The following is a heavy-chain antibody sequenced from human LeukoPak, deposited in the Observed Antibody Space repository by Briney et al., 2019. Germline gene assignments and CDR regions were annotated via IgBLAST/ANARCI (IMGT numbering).Heavy chain of an antibody. Sequence: QPGGSLRLSCAASGFTFSSYAMHWVRQAPGKGLEWVAVISYDGSNKYYADSVKGRFTISRDNSKNTLYLQMNSLRAEDTAVYYCIFLEWLLADYWGQGTLVTVSS. CDR2: ISYDGSNK. J-gene: IGHJ4*02. D-gene: IGHD3-3*01. CDR1: GFTFSSYA. V-gene: IGHV3-30-3*01. CDR3: IFLEWLLADY.